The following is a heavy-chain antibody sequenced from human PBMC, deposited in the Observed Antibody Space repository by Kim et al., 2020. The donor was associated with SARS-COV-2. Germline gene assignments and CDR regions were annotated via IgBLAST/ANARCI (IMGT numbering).Heavy chain of an antibody. CDR3: AKDGKRDGASNDYVWGSYRPIYYYYGMDV. CDR1: GFTFSSYA. D-gene: IGHD3-16*02. CDR2: ISGSGGST. J-gene: IGHJ6*02. Sequence: GGSLRLSCAASGFTFSSYAMSWVRQAPGKGLEWVSAISGSGGSTYYADSVKGRFTISRDNSKNTLYLQMNSLRAEDTAVYYCAKDGKRDGASNDYVWGSYRPIYYYYGMDVWGQGTTVTVSS. V-gene: IGHV3-23*01.